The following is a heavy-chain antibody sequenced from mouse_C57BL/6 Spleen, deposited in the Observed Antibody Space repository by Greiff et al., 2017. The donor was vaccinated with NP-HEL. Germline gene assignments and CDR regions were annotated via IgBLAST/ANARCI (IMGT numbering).Heavy chain of an antibody. CDR2: INPNNGGT. J-gene: IGHJ3*01. D-gene: IGHD1-1*01. V-gene: IGHV1-18*01. Sequence: EVQLQQSGPELVKPGASVKIPCKASGYTFTDYNMDWVKQSHGKSLEWIGDINPNNGGTIYNQKFKGKATLTVDKSSSTAYMELRSLTSEDTAVYDCAGGDYSGSSYVSWFAYWGQGTLVTVSA. CDR3: AGGDYSGSSYVSWFAY. CDR1: GYTFTDYN.